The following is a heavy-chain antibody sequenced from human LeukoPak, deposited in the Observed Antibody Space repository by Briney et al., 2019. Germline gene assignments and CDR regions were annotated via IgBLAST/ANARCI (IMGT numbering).Heavy chain of an antibody. CDR3: ARRKLLWPFDY. V-gene: IGHV4-34*01. CDR2: INHSGST. Sequence: PSETLSLTCAVYGGSFSGYYWSWIRQPPGKGLEWIGEINHSGSTNYNPSLKSRVTISVDKSKNQFSLKLSSVTAADTAVYYCARRKLLWPFDYWGQGTLVTVSS. J-gene: IGHJ4*02. D-gene: IGHD1-14*01. CDR1: GGSFSGYY.